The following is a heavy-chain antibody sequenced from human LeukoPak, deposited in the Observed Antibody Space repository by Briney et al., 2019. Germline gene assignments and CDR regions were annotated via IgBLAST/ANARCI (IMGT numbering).Heavy chain of an antibody. D-gene: IGHD6-6*01. V-gene: IGHV4-31*03. CDR2: IYYSGST. J-gene: IGHJ4*02. CDR3: ARRGQLGGFDY. CDR1: GGSISSGGYY. Sequence: SQTLSLTCTVSGGSISSGGYYWSWIRQHPGKGLEWIGYIYYSGSTYYNPSLKSRVTISVDTSKNQFSLKLSSVTAADTAVYFCARRGQLGGFDYWGQGTLVTVSS.